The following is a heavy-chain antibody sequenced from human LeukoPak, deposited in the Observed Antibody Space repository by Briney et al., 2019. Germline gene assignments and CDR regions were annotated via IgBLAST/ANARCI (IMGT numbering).Heavy chain of an antibody. V-gene: IGHV4-31*03. CDR3: ARLTWRYYFDY. J-gene: IGHJ4*02. CDR1: GGSISSGGYY. D-gene: IGHD3-9*01. CDR2: IYYSGST. Sequence: SETLSLTCTVSGGSISSGGYYWSWIRQHPGKGLEWIGYIYYSGSTYYNPSLKSRVTISVDTSKNQFSLKLSSVTAADTAVYYCARLTWRYYFDYWGQGSLVTVSS.